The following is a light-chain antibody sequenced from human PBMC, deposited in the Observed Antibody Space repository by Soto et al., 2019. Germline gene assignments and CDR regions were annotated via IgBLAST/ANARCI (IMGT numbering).Light chain of an antibody. Sequence: QSVLTQPPSASGTPEQRVTISCSGSSSNVASNAVNWYQHLPGTAPKLLIYSDYQRPSGVPDRFSGSKSGTSASLAISGLQSEDEADYYCASWDDSLNGGVFGGGTKLTVL. V-gene: IGLV1-44*01. J-gene: IGLJ2*01. CDR3: ASWDDSLNGGV. CDR2: SDY. CDR1: SSNVASNA.